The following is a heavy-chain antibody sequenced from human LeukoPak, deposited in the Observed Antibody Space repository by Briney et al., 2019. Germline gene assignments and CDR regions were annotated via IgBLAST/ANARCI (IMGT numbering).Heavy chain of an antibody. CDR1: GYTFTSYA. CDR2: INTNTGTP. D-gene: IGHD3-10*01. CDR3: AASRLWFGELLGDY. V-gene: IGHV7-4-1*02. Sequence: ASVKVSCKASGYTFTSYAMNWVRQAPGQGLEWMGWINTNTGTPTYAQGFTGRFVFSLDTSVSTAYLQISSLKAEDTAVYYCAASRLWFGELLGDYWGQGTLVTVSS. J-gene: IGHJ4*02.